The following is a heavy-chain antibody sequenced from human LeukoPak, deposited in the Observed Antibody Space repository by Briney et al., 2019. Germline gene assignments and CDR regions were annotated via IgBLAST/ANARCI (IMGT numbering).Heavy chain of an antibody. CDR3: ARDRITIFGVVKSWFDP. D-gene: IGHD3-3*01. V-gene: IGHV1-69*01. J-gene: IGHJ5*02. CDR2: IIPIFGTA. CDR1: GGTFSSYA. Sequence: SVKVSCKASGGTFSSYAISWVRQAPGQGLEWMGGIIPIFGTANYAQKFQGRVTITADESTSTAYMELSSLRSEDTAVYYCARDRITIFGVVKSWFDPWGQGTLVTVSS.